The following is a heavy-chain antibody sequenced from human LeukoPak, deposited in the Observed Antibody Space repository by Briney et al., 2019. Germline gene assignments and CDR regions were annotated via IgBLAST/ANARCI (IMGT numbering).Heavy chain of an antibody. CDR2: MNPNSGNT. D-gene: IGHD6-13*01. J-gene: IGHJ4*02. Sequence: ASVKVSCKASGYTFTSYDINWVRQATGQGLEWMGWMNPNSGNTGYAQKFQGRVTMTRNTSIGTAYMELSSLRSEDTAVYYCYLGAATSGGLFDYWGQGTLVTVSS. V-gene: IGHV1-8*01. CDR3: YLGAATSGGLFDY. CDR1: GYTFTSYD.